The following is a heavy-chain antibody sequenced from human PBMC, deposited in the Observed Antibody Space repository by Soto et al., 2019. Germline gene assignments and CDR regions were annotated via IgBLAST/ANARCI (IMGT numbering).Heavy chain of an antibody. J-gene: IGHJ6*02. CDR1: GGTFSSYA. V-gene: IGHV1-69*13. CDR2: IVPIFGTA. D-gene: IGHD3-3*01. CDR3: ARDQDGYDFWSGYPRPPYYYGMDV. Sequence: SVKVSCKASGGTFSSYAISWVRQAPGQGLEWMGGIVPIFGTANYAQKFQGRVTITADESTSTAYMELSSLRSEDTAVYYCARDQDGYDFWSGYPRPPYYYGMDVWGQGTTVTVSS.